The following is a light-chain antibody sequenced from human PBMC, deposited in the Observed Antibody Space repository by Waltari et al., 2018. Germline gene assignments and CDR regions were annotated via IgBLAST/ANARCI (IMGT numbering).Light chain of an antibody. CDR3: CSYVGSNTYWV. CDR1: NIGTYS. CDR2: YDR. V-gene: IGLV3-21*01. J-gene: IGLJ3*02. Sequence: SYVVTQPPSVSVAPGETATITCGGDNIGTYSVHWYQQKAGQAPVLVIFYDRDRPSGIPDRFSGSNSGNTATLTISRVEAGDEADYYCCSYVGSNTYWVFGGGTKLTVL.